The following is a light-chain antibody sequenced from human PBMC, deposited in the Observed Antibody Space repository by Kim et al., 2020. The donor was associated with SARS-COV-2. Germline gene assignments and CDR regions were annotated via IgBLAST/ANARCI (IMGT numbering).Light chain of an antibody. CDR3: QQYDNSVIT. J-gene: IGKJ4*01. CDR2: DAT. CDR1: QDISNN. Sequence: ASVGDRFTITCQANQDISNNLNWDQQKPGKAPKVLIYDATILETGVPSRFSGSRSGTDFIFTINSLQPEDFATYYCQQYDNSVITFGGGTKVDIK. V-gene: IGKV1-33*01.